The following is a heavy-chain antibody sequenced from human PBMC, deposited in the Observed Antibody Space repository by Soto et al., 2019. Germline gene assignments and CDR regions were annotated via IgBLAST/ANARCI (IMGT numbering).Heavy chain of an antibody. CDR3: ASVYDSSGYYSVRAPDY. Sequence: GGSLRLSCAASGFTFSSYSMNWVRQAPGKGLEWVSSISSSSSYIYYADSVKGRFTISRDNAKNSLYLQMNSLRAEDTAVYYCASVYDSSGYYSVRAPDYWGQRTLVTVSS. CDR1: GFTFSSYS. CDR2: ISSSSSYI. J-gene: IGHJ4*02. V-gene: IGHV3-21*01. D-gene: IGHD3-22*01.